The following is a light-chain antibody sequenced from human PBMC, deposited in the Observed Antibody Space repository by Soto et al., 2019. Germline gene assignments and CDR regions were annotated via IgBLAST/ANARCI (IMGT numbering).Light chain of an antibody. J-gene: IGKJ2*01. V-gene: IGKV1-39*01. CDR1: QRVYNL. Sequence: DIHMNQAPPSLSAAVGNRLTITCRTSQRVYNLLNWYHQKAWEAPKRLIYEASTFESGVPSRFHGSGSGTDCSVTMSDLQPEDVGMYLCLQRCETPLTFGPGNKLEL. CDR2: EAS. CDR3: LQRCETPLT.